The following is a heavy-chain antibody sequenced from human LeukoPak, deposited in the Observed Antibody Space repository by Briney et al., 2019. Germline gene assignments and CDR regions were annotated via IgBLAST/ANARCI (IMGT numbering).Heavy chain of an antibody. CDR3: AKYKRYYGSGSPFDP. CDR2: ISGSGGST. D-gene: IGHD3-10*01. V-gene: IGHV3-23*01. J-gene: IGHJ5*02. Sequence: GGSLRLSCAASGFTFSSYAMSWVRQAPGKGLEWVSAISGSGGSTYYADSVKGRFTISRDNSKNTLYLQMSSLRAEDTAVYYCAKYKRYYGSGSPFDPWGQGTLVTVSS. CDR1: GFTFSSYA.